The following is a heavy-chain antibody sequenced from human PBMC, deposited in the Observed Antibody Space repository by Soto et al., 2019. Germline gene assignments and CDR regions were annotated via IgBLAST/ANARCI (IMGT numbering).Heavy chain of an antibody. CDR3: ASGRSSGSGSVAVGAS. CDR2: INSDGSET. V-gene: IGHV3-74*01. Sequence: EVHLVESGGGLVQPGGSLRLSCAATGFTFNNYWMHWVRHAPGKGLVWVSRINSDGSETNYADSVNGRFTISRDNAQSTLYVHMTSLRAADSAVYFCASGRSSGSGSVAVGASSGQGTLVNVSS. J-gene: IGHJ5*02. CDR1: GFTFNNYW. D-gene: IGHD3-10*01.